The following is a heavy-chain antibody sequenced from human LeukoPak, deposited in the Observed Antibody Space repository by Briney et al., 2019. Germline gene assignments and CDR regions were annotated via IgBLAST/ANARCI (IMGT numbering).Heavy chain of an antibody. CDR1: GFTFDDYG. V-gene: IGHV3-20*04. CDR2: INWNGGST. D-gene: IGHD3-10*01. J-gene: IGHJ4*02. CDR3: ARARGSGGSGSYSFFDY. Sequence: PGGSLRLSCAASGFTFDDYGMSWVRQAPGKGLEWVSGINWNGGSTGYADSVKGRFTISRDNAKNSLYLQMNSLRAEDTALYYCARARGSGGSGSYSFFDYWGQGNLVTVSS.